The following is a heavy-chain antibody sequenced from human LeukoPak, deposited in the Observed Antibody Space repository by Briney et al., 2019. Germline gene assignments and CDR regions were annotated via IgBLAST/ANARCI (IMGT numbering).Heavy chain of an antibody. CDR1: GFTFSTYS. CDR3: ARATAWNIYGYGYSDY. V-gene: IGHV3-21*01. D-gene: IGHD5-18*01. J-gene: IGHJ4*02. Sequence: GGSLRLSCAASGFTFSTYSMNWVRQAPGKGLEWVSSISSSSSHIYYADSVKGRFTISRDNAKNSLYLRMSSLRAEDTAVYYCARATAWNIYGYGYSDYWGQGTLVTVSS. CDR2: ISSSSSHI.